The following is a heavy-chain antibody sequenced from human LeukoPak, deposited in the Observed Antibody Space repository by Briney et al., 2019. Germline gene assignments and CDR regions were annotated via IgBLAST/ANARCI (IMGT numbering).Heavy chain of an antibody. CDR1: GGSFSGYY. V-gene: IGHV4-34*01. CDR3: ARRYCSGGSCYAPFDY. Sequence: PSETLSLTCTVSGGSFSGYYWSWIRQPPGKGLEWIGEINHSGSTNYNPSLKSRVTISVDTSKNQFSLKLSSVTAADTAVYYCARRYCSGGSCYAPFDYWGQGTLVTVSS. CDR2: INHSGST. J-gene: IGHJ4*02. D-gene: IGHD2-15*01.